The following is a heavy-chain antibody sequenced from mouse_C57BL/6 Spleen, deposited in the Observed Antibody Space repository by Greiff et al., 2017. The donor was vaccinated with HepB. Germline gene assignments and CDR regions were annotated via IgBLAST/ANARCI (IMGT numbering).Heavy chain of an antibody. J-gene: IGHJ2*01. CDR1: GFTFSDYG. CDR3: ARGDDYDGVYDFDD. D-gene: IGHD2-4*01. CDR2: ISSGSSTI. Sequence: EVHLVESGGGLVKPGGSLKLSCAASGFTFSDYGMHWVRQAPEKGLEWVAYISSGSSTIYYADTVKGRFTISRDNAKNTLFLQMTSLRSEDTAMYYCARGDDYDGVYDFDDWGQGTTLTVSS. V-gene: IGHV5-17*01.